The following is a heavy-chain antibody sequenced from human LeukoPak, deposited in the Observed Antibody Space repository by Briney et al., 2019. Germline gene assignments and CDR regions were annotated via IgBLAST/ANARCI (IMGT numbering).Heavy chain of an antibody. V-gene: IGHV1-2*02. CDR1: GYAFTGYY. J-gene: IGHJ3*02. CDR2: INPNSGGT. CDR3: ACGNSWSRGLDAFDI. Sequence: ASVKVSCKASGYAFTGYYMHWVRQAPGQGLEWMGWINPNSGGTNYAQKFQGRVTMTRDTSISTAYMELSRLRSDDTAVYYCACGNSWSRGLDAFDIWGQGTMVTVSS. D-gene: IGHD4-23*01.